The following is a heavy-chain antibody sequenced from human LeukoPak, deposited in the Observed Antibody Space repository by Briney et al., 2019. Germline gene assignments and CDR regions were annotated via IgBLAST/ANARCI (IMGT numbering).Heavy chain of an antibody. CDR1: GFTFSSYW. CDR2: IKQDGSEK. D-gene: IGHD6-13*01. CDR3: ARDRSSSWYYYYGMGV. Sequence: PGGSLRLSCAASGFTFSSYWMSWVRQAPGKGLEWVANIKQDGSEKYYVDSVKGRFTISRDNAKNSLYLQMNSLRAEDTAVYYCARDRSSSWYYYYGMGVWGQGTTVTVSS. V-gene: IGHV3-7*01. J-gene: IGHJ6*02.